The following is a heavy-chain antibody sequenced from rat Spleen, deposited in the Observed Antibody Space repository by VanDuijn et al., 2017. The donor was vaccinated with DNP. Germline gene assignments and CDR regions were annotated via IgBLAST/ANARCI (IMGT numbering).Heavy chain of an antibody. CDR1: GFTFSDYN. D-gene: IGHD1-7*01. Sequence: EVQLVESGGGLVQPGRSLKLSCEASGFTFSDYNMAWVRQAPKKGLEWVATISYDGGGSYYGDSVKGRFTISRDNSKNTQYLQMDSLRSEDTATYYCATSSYFGYDYGFAYWGQGTLVTVSS. V-gene: IGHV5-7*01. CDR3: ATSSYFGYDYGFAY. CDR2: ISYDGGGS. J-gene: IGHJ3*01.